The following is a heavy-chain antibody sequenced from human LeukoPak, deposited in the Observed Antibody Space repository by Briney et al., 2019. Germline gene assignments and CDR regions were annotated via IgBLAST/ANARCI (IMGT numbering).Heavy chain of an antibody. CDR1: GGTFSRYA. Sequence: GSSVKVSCKASGGTFSRYAISWVRQAPGQGLEWMGRIIPIFGTANYAQKFQGRVTITTDESTSTAYMELSSLRSEDTAVYYCARDRIITSQNIVIDYWGQGTLVTVSS. CDR2: IIPIFGTA. CDR3: ARDRIITSQNIVIDY. V-gene: IGHV1-69*05. D-gene: IGHD2/OR15-2a*01. J-gene: IGHJ4*02.